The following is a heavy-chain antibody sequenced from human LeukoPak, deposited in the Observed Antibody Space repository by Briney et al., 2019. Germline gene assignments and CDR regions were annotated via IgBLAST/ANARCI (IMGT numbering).Heavy chain of an antibody. CDR3: ARDYSSSSGIDY. CDR1: GFTFDDYA. D-gene: IGHD6-6*01. Sequence: GGSLRLSCAASGFTFDDYAMSWVRQTPGKGLEWVANIKQDGSEKYYVDSVKGRFTISRDNAKNSLYLQMNSLRAEDTAVYYCARDYSSSSGIDYWGQGTLVTVSS. CDR2: IKQDGSEK. V-gene: IGHV3-7*01. J-gene: IGHJ4*02.